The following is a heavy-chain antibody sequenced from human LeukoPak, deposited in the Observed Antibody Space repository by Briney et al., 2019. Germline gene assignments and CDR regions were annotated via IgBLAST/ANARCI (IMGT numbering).Heavy chain of an antibody. J-gene: IGHJ4*02. CDR3: AIMYGSGSYYPVY. D-gene: IGHD3-10*01. CDR2: TYYSGST. Sequence: SETLSLTCTVSGGSISSSSYYWGWIRQPPGKGLEWIGSTYYSGSTYYNPSLKSRVTISVDTSKNQFSLKLSSVTAADTAVYYCAIMYGSGSYYPVYWGQGTLVTVSS. CDR1: GGSISSSSYY. V-gene: IGHV4-39*01.